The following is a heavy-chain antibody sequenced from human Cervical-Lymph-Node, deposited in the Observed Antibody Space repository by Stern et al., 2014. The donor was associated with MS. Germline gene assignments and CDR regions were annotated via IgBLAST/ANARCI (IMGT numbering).Heavy chain of an antibody. CDR2: ISPYNGNT. CDR3: ARDGANSYGSSDY. D-gene: IGHD5-18*01. Sequence: QVQLVQSGGEVKKPGASLRVSCKASGYIFTHFAISWVRQAPGQGLEWMAWISPYNGNTNYAQSLQGRLTVTTGASTSTAYMELRSLRSDDTAVYYCARDGANSYGSSDYWGQGTLLTVSS. J-gene: IGHJ4*02. CDR1: GYIFTHFA. V-gene: IGHV1-18*01.